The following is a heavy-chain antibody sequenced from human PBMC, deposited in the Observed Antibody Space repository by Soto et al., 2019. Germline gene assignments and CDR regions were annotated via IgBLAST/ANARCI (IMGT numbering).Heavy chain of an antibody. CDR2: ISSNGGST. CDR3: VKDLQFRYSSSWCCY. J-gene: IGHJ4*02. V-gene: IGHV3-64D*06. D-gene: IGHD6-13*01. CDR1: GFTFSSYA. Sequence: PEGSLRLSCSASGFTFSSYAMHWVRQAPGKRLEYVSAISSNGGSTYYADSVKGRFTISRDNSKNTLYLQMSSLRAEDTAVYYCVKDLQFRYSSSWCCYWGQGTLVTVSS.